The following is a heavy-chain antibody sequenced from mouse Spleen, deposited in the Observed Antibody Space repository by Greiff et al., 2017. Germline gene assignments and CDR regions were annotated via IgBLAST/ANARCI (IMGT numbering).Heavy chain of an antibody. CDR3: ARYVDYSSDAMDY. CDR2: IYPRSGNT. D-gene: IGHD2-3*01. CDR1: GYTFTSYG. Sequence: VQLVESGAELARPGASVKLSCKASGYTFTSYGISWVKQRTGQGLEWIGEIYPRSGNTYYNEKFKGKATLTADKSSSTAYMELRSLTSEDSAVYFCARYVDYSSDAMDYWGQGTSVTVSS. V-gene: IGHV1-81*01. J-gene: IGHJ4*01.